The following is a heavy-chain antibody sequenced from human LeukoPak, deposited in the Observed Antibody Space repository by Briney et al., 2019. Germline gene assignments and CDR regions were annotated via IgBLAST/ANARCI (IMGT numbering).Heavy chain of an antibody. J-gene: IGHJ5*02. V-gene: IGHV4-59*01. CDR3: ARARIAAARFDP. Sequence: PSETLSLTCTVSGGSISSYYWSWIRQPPGKGLEWIGYVYYTGSTNYNPSLKSRVTISVDTSKNQFSLKLNSVTAADTAVYYCARARIAAARFDPWGQGTLVTVSS. D-gene: IGHD6-13*01. CDR2: VYYTGST. CDR1: GGSISSYY.